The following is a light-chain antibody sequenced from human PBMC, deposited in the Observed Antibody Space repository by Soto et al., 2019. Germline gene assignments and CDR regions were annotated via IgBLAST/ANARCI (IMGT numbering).Light chain of an antibody. Sequence: QAVVTQEPSLTVSPGGTGTLTCGSSTGAVTSGHYPYWFQQKPGQAPRTLIYDTSNKQSWTPARFSGSLLVGKAALTLSGAQPEDEADYYCLLSYSGTRAGVFGGGTKLTVL. J-gene: IGLJ3*02. CDR3: LLSYSGTRAGV. CDR1: TGAVTSGHY. CDR2: DTS. V-gene: IGLV7-46*01.